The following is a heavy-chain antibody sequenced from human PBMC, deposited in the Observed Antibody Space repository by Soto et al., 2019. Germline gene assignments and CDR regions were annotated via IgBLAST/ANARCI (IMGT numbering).Heavy chain of an antibody. CDR3: ASILRYFDWLSGGGYYYGLDV. V-gene: IGHV4-30-4*01. CDR2: IHHSGRT. CDR1: GGSISSDDYY. Sequence: QVQLQESGPGLVKPSQTLSLTCTVSGGSISSDDYYWSWIRQPPGKGLEWIGYIHHSGRTYYNPSLKSRMTISVDTSKNQFSLRLGSVTAADTAVYYCASILRYFDWLSGGGYYYGLDVWGQGATVTVSS. D-gene: IGHD3-9*01. J-gene: IGHJ6*02.